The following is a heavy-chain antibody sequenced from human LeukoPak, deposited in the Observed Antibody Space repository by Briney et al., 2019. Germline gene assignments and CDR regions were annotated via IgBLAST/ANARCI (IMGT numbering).Heavy chain of an antibody. CDR3: ANLQQSYGDYGGVDY. Sequence: GGSLRLSCAASGFTFSSYGMHWVRQAPGKGLEWVAVISYDGSNKYYADSVKGRFTISRDNSKNTLYLQMNSLRAEDTAVYYCANLQQSYGDYGGVDYWGQGTLVTVSS. D-gene: IGHD4-17*01. CDR2: ISYDGSNK. V-gene: IGHV3-30*18. J-gene: IGHJ4*02. CDR1: GFTFSSYG.